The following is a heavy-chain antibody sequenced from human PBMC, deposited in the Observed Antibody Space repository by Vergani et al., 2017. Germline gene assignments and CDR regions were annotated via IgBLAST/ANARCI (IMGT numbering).Heavy chain of an antibody. J-gene: IGHJ6*02. Sequence: QVQLVQSGAEVKKPGASVKVSCKVSGYTLTELSMHWVRQAPGKGLEWMGGFDPEDGETIYAQKFQGRVTMTEDTSTDTAYMELSSLRSEDTAVYYCATGSKGGTIFGLVIPYGMDVWGQGTTVTVSS. CDR3: ATGSKGGTIFGLVIPYGMDV. V-gene: IGHV1-24*01. D-gene: IGHD3-3*01. CDR1: GYTLTELS. CDR2: FDPEDGET.